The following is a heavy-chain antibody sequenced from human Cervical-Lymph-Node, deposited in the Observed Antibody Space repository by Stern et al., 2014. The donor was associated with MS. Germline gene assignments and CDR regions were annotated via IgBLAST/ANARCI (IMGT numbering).Heavy chain of an antibody. CDR1: GFTFSSFG. Sequence: VQLVQSGGGVVQPGRSLRISCAASGFTFSSFGMHWVRQAPGKGLEWVAVIWYDGIRKYYADSVKGRFTISRDTSKNTVYLQMNSLRAEDTGIYYCARDVDTSSHYGWFDPWGQGTLVTVSS. V-gene: IGHV3-33*01. D-gene: IGHD2-2*01. CDR3: ARDVDTSSHYGWFDP. CDR2: IWYDGIRK. J-gene: IGHJ5*02.